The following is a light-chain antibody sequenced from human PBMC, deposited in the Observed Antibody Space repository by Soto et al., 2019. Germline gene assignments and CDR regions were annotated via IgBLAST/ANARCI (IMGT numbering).Light chain of an antibody. Sequence: EILLSQSPVPLSLSPGDRTTLSCRASQTVSNIYLVWYQQRPGQAPRLLIYETSIRASGIPDRFSGSGSGTDFTLTISRLEPEDFAVYWCQQFGNSPYTFGQGTKVDIK. CDR1: QTVSNIY. CDR2: ETS. V-gene: IGKV3-20*01. CDR3: QQFGNSPYT. J-gene: IGKJ2*01.